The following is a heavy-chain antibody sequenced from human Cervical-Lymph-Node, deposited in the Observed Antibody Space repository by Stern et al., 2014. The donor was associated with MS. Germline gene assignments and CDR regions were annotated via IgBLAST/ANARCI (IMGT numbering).Heavy chain of an antibody. Sequence: EVQLVESGGGVIQPGGSLRLSCTASGFTVSRDYMTWVRQAPGKGLEWVPLITNVGITFYTDSVKGRFTISRDDSKNPVYLHMTSLRAEDTAMYYCARDTSSPERSDWWGQGTLVTVSS. CDR3: ARDTSSPERSDW. D-gene: IGHD1-1*01. CDR2: ITNVGIT. J-gene: IGHJ4*02. CDR1: GFTVSRDY. V-gene: IGHV3-53*01.